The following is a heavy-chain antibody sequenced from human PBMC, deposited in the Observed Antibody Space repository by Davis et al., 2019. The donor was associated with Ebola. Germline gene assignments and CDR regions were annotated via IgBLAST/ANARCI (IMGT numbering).Heavy chain of an antibody. D-gene: IGHD5-24*01. V-gene: IGHV3-7*01. CDR1: GFTSTAYG. Sequence: PWGSLTLSCAASGFTSTAYGITWVRQAPGKGREWVAFIKQDGSVKSYVDSVKGRFTISRDNAKNSLDLQMNSLRAEDTAMYYCARDRGWLQHDYWGQGTLVTVSS. CDR2: IKQDGSVK. J-gene: IGHJ4*02. CDR3: ARDRGWLQHDY.